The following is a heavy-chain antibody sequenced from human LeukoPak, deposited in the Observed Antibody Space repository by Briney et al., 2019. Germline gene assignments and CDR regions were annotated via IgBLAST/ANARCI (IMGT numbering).Heavy chain of an antibody. J-gene: IGHJ4*02. Sequence: SETLSLTCTVSGGSINFYNWSWIRQPPGKGLEWIGYIYYSGSTNYNPSLKSRVTISVDTSKNQFSLKLSSVAAADTAVYYCARERIAAAGPFFDYWGQGTLVTVSS. CDR1: GGSINFYN. V-gene: IGHV4-59*01. CDR3: ARERIAAAGPFFDY. CDR2: IYYSGST. D-gene: IGHD6-13*01.